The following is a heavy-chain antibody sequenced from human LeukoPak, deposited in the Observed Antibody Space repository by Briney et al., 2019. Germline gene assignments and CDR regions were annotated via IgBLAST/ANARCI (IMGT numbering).Heavy chain of an antibody. CDR1: GFTFSSYW. D-gene: IGHD3-22*01. CDR2: ISYDGSNK. Sequence: PGGSLRLSCAASGFTFSSYWMSWVRQAPGKGLEWVAVISYDGSNKYYADSVKGRFTISRDNSKNTLYLQMNSLRAEDTAVYYCASADSSGYTFDYWGQGTLVTVSS. CDR3: ASADSSGYTFDY. J-gene: IGHJ4*02. V-gene: IGHV3-30-3*01.